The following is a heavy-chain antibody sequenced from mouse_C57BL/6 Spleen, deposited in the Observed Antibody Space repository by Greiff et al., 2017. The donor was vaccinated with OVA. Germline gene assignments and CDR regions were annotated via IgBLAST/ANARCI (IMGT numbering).Heavy chain of an antibody. CDR2: INPNNGGT. J-gene: IGHJ3*01. CDR3: ARWDMEDYDDGWCAY. V-gene: IGHV1-18*01. D-gene: IGHD2-4*01. CDR1: GYTFTDYN. Sequence: VQLQQSGPELVKPGASVKIPCKASGYTFTDYNMDWVKQSHGKSLEWIGDINPNNGGTIYNQKFKGKATLTVDKSSSTAYRELRSLTSEDTAVYYCARWDMEDYDDGWCAYWGQGALVTVSA.